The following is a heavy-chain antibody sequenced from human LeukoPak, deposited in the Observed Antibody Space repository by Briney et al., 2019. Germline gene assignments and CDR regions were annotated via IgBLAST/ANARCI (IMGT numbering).Heavy chain of an antibody. CDR3: ARLYGYTYGHGGMDV. CDR1: GGSISSFY. Sequence: SETLSLTCIVSGGSISSFYWTWIRQSPGKGLEWIGYIHDSGTTNSNPSLKSRVTISLDTSRNQFSLKLTSVTAADTAVYYCARLYGYTYGHGGMDVWGQGTTVTVSS. J-gene: IGHJ6*02. V-gene: IGHV4-59*08. D-gene: IGHD5-18*01. CDR2: IHDSGTT.